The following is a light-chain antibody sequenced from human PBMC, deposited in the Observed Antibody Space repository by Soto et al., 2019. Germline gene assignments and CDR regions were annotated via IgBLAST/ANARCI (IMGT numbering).Light chain of an antibody. J-gene: IGKJ5*01. CDR3: QQTYNTPLT. CDR1: QSISSY. CDR2: AAS. V-gene: IGKV1-39*01. Sequence: DIQMTQSPSSLSTSVGDRVTITCRASQSISSYLNWYQQKPGKAPKLLIYAASSLQSGVPSRFSGSVSGTDFTLTISSLQPEDFATYYCQQTYNTPLTFGQGTRLELK.